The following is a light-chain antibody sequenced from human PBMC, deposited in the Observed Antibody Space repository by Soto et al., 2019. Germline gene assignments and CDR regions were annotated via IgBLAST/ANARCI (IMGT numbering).Light chain of an antibody. CDR2: GAS. Sequence: EIVLTQSPVTLSLSPGDRATLSCTASQIFITAFLAWYQQKPGQAPSLLIYGASNRATGIPERFRGRGSGTDFTLTISGLQSEDSAVYFCQQYNNWPFSFGQGTRLEIK. J-gene: IGKJ5*01. V-gene: IGKV3D-15*01. CDR1: QIFITA. CDR3: QQYNNWPFS.